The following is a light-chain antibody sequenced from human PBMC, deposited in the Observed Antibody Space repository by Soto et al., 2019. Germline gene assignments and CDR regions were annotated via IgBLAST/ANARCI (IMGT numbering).Light chain of an antibody. V-gene: IGKV1-5*01. CDR2: DAS. Sequence: DIQMTQSPSTLSASVGDRVTITCRASQSIGRQLAWYQEKPGKAPNLLIFDASHLEGGVPSRFSGRGSGTEIPPPHTYLPADEFANYYCQQYTTYSKMFGQGTKVEIK. CDR1: QSIGRQ. CDR3: QQYTTYSKM. J-gene: IGKJ1*01.